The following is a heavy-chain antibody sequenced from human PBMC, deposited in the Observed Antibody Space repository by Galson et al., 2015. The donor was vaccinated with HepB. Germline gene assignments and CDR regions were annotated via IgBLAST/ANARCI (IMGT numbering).Heavy chain of an antibody. J-gene: IGHJ4*02. D-gene: IGHD3-3*01. CDR2: IWFDGSNK. CDR1: GFSMSNYG. Sequence: SLRLSCAASGFSMSNYGMHWVRQAPGKGLEWVAVIWFDGSNKYYRDSVKGRFTISRDISKNTLYLQMNNLRVEDTAVYYCARAPTMEWLLDYWGQGTLVTVSS. V-gene: IGHV3-33*01. CDR3: ARAPTMEWLLDY.